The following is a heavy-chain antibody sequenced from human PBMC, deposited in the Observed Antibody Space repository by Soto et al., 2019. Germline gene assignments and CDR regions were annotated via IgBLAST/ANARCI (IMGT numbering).Heavy chain of an antibody. CDR1: GGSFSGYY. Sequence: SETLSLTCAVYGGSFSGYYWSWIRQPPGKGLEWIGEINHSGSTNYNPSLKSRVTISVDTSKNQFSLKLSSVTAADTAVYYCARVRPAADFDYWGQGTLVTVSS. V-gene: IGHV4-34*01. J-gene: IGHJ4*02. CDR3: ARVRPAADFDY. CDR2: INHSGST. D-gene: IGHD2-2*01.